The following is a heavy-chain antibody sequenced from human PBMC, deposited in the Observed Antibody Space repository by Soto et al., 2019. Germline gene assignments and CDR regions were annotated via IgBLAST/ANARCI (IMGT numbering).Heavy chain of an antibody. CDR3: ARPGVTPFYYYGMDV. J-gene: IGHJ6*02. CDR1: GYTFTSYG. CDR2: ISAYNGNT. D-gene: IGHD2-21*02. V-gene: IGHV1-18*01. Sequence: ASVKVSCKPSGYTFTSYGISWVRQAPGQGLEWMGWISAYNGNTNYAQKLQGRVTMTTDTSTSTAYMELRSLRSDDTAVYYCARPGVTPFYYYGMDVCGQGTTVTVSS.